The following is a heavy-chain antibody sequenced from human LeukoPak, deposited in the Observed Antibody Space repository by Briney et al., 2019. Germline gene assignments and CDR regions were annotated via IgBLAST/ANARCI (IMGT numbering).Heavy chain of an antibody. CDR3: ARVFEDFSFRREFFDY. J-gene: IGHJ4*02. V-gene: IGHV3-74*01. CDR2: INSDGSST. CDR1: GFTFSSYW. D-gene: IGHD3-10*01. Sequence: PGGSLRLSRAASGFTFSSYWMHWVRQAPGKGLVWVSRINSDGSSTSYADSVKGRFTISRDNAKNTLYLQMNSLRAEDTAVYYCARVFEDFSFRREFFDYWGQGTLVTVSS.